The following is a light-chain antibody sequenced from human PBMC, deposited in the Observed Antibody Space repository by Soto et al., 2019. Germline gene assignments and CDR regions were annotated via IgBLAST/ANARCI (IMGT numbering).Light chain of an antibody. CDR1: QGISSY. Sequence: AIRMTQSPSSFSASTGDRVTITCRASQGISSYLAWYQQKPGKAPKLLIYAASTLQSGVPSRFSGSGSGTDFTLTISCLQSEAFATYYCQQYYSYPLITFGQGTRLEIK. V-gene: IGKV1-8*01. J-gene: IGKJ5*01. CDR3: QQYYSYPLIT. CDR2: AAS.